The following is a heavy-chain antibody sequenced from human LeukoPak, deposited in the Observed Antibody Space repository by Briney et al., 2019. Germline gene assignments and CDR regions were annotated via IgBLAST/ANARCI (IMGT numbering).Heavy chain of an antibody. V-gene: IGHV3-30*03. CDR1: GFTFSSYG. J-gene: IGHJ3*02. CDR3: ARSGRGGAFDI. D-gene: IGHD1-26*01. Sequence: GGSLRLSCAASGFTFSSYGMHWVRQAPGKGLEWVAVISYDGSNKYYGDYVKGRFTISRDNSKNTLYLQMNSLRGEDTAVYYCARSGRGGAFDIWGQGTMVTVSS. CDR2: ISYDGSNK.